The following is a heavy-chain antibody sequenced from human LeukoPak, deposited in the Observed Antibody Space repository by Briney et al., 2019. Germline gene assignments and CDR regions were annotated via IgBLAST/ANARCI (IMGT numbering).Heavy chain of an antibody. CDR2: ISYDGSNK. J-gene: IGHJ3*02. D-gene: IGHD5-12*01. CDR3: AKTLQMGYSGYDAFDI. CDR1: GFTFSSYG. Sequence: GRSLRLSCAASGFTFSSYGMHWVRQAPGKGLEWVAVISYDGSNKYYADSVKGRFTISRDNSKNTLYLQMNSLRAEDTAVYYCAKTLQMGYSGYDAFDIWGQGTMVTVSS. V-gene: IGHV3-30*18.